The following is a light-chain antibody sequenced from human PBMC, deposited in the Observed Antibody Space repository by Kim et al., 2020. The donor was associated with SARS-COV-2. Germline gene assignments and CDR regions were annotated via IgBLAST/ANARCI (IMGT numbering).Light chain of an antibody. Sequence: SITHSCTGTSSDVGGYNYVSWYQQHPGKAPKLMIYDVSYRPSGVSNRFSGSKSGNTASLTISGLQAEDEADYYCSSYTSSSTLHYVFGTGTKVTVL. V-gene: IGLV2-14*03. J-gene: IGLJ1*01. CDR3: SSYTSSSTLHYV. CDR2: DVS. CDR1: SSDVGGYNY.